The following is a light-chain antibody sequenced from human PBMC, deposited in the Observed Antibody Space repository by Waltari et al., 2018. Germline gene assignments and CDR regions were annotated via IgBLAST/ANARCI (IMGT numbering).Light chain of an antibody. CDR3: QNHERLPAV. CDR2: GAS. CDR1: QSIGRH. V-gene: IGKV3-20*01. Sequence: EIVLTQSPGTLSLSPGERATLSCRARQSIGRHLVWYQQKPGQAPRLLLYGASSRAAGIQDGFRCSGSWTDFSLTISRLEPEDVAVYYCQNHERLPAVFGQGTKVEIK. J-gene: IGKJ1*01.